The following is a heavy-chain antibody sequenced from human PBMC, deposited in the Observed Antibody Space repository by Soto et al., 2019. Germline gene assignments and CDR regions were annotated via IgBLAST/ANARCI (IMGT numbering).Heavy chain of an antibody. CDR1: GFTFSNAW. J-gene: IGHJ4*02. CDR3: SAGGVIDGITIFGVVIIPPLIDY. CDR2: IKSKTDGGTT. Sequence: GGSLRLSCAASGFTFSNAWMNWVRQAPGKGLEWVGRIKSKTDGGTTDYAAPVKGRFTISRDDSKNTLYLQMNSLKTEDTAVYYCSAGGVIDGITIFGVVIIPPLIDYWGQGTLVTVSS. D-gene: IGHD3-3*01. V-gene: IGHV3-15*07.